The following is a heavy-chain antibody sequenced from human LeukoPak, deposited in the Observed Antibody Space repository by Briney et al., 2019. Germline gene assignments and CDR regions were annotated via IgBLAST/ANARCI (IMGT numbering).Heavy chain of an antibody. D-gene: IGHD3-10*01. J-gene: IGHJ3*01. CDR3: ARRGAGVDY. V-gene: IGHV4-59*08. CDR2: IYYSGST. Sequence: PPETLCLSCTVSGGSISIYYLSCIRQPPGKRLEWIGYIYYSGSTNYNPSLKSRVTISVDTSKNQFSLKLSSVTAADTAVYYCARRGAGVDYWGQGTMVTVSS. CDR1: GGSISIYY.